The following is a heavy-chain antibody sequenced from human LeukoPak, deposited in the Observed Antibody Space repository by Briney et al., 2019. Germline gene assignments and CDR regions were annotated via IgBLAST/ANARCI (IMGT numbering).Heavy chain of an antibody. Sequence: SETLSLTCTASGGSISSYYWSWIRQPPGKGLEWIGYIYYSGSTNYNPSLKSRVTISVDTSKNQFSLKLSSVTAADTAVYYCARRARYCSSTSRTWGCGYYYYGMDVWGQGTTVTVSS. CDR3: ARRARYCSSTSRTWGCGYYYYGMDV. CDR1: GGSISSYY. V-gene: IGHV4-59*01. CDR2: IYYSGST. D-gene: IGHD2-2*01. J-gene: IGHJ6*02.